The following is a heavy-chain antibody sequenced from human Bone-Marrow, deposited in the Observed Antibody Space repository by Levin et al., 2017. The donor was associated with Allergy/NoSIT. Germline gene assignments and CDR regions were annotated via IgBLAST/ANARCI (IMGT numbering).Heavy chain of an antibody. CDR3: ARDPPTGMDV. CDR2: ISSSGRTI. Sequence: GGSLRLSCAASGFNFSDYYMSWIRQGPGKGLEWVSFISSSGRTIHYADSVKGRFAISRDNANNSLYLQMNSLKTEDTGVYYCARDPPTGMDVWGQGTTVIVSS. V-gene: IGHV3-11*01. J-gene: IGHJ6*02. CDR1: GFNFSDYY.